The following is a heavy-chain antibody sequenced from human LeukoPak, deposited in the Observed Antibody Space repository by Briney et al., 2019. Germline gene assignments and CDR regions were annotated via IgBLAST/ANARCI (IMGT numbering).Heavy chain of an antibody. V-gene: IGHV3-53*01. D-gene: IGHD4-23*01. CDR1: GFTVSDNY. CDR3: AKGLPTPIYGGNSYSAPRTYGMDV. CDR2: FYSGGNT. J-gene: IGHJ6*02. Sequence: GGSLRLSCVVSGFTVSDNYMSWVRQAPGKGLEWVSAFYSGGNTYYTGSVKGRFIISRDSSKNTLYLQMNNLRPEDTAMYYCAKGLPTPIYGGNSYSAPRTYGMDVWGQGTTVTVSS.